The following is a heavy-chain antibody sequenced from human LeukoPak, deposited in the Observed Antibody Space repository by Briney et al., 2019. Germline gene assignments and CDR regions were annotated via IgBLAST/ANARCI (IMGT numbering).Heavy chain of an antibody. V-gene: IGHV4-4*07. CDR3: ARDGWRAYYDSSGSDAFDI. CDR2: IYTSGST. CDR1: GGSISSYY. D-gene: IGHD3-22*01. Sequence: PSETLSLTCTVSGGSISSYYWSWIRQPAGKGLEWIGRIYTSGSTNYNPSLKSRVTMSVDTSKNQFSLRLSSVTAADTAVYYCARDGWRAYYDSSGSDAFDIWGQGTMVTVSS. J-gene: IGHJ3*02.